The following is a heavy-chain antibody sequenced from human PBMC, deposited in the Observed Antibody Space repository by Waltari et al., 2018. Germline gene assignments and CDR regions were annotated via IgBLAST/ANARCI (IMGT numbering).Heavy chain of an antibody. CDR3: AKDLTGITMRGGAFDI. CDR1: GFTFSSYA. D-gene: IGHD3-22*01. V-gene: IGHV3-23*01. CDR2: ISGSGGST. J-gene: IGHJ3*02. Sequence: EVQLLESGGGLVQPGGSLRLSCAASGFTFSSYAMSWVRQAPGKGLEWVSAISGSGGSTYYADSVKGRFTISRDNSKNTLYLQMNSLRAEDTAVYYCAKDLTGITMRGGAFDIWGQGTMVTVSS.